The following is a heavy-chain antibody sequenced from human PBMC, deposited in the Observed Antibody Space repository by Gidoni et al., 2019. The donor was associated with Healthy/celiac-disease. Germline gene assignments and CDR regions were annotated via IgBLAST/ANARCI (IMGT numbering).Heavy chain of an antibody. V-gene: IGHV3-30-3*01. CDR2: ISYDGSNK. J-gene: IGHJ4*02. D-gene: IGHD6-13*01. Sequence: QVQLVESGGGVVQPGRSLRLSCAASGFTFSSYAMHWVRQAPGKGLEGVAVISYDGSNKYYADSVKGRFTISRDNSKNTLYLQMNSLRAEDTAVYYCARDAPYSSDYWGQGTLVTVSS. CDR1: GFTFSSYA. CDR3: ARDAPYSSDY.